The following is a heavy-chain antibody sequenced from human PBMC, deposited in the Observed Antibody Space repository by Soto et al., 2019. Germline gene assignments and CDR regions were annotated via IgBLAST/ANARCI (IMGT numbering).Heavy chain of an antibody. Sequence: QVQLVESGGGVVQPGRSLRLSCAASGFTFSSYGMHWVRQAPGKGLEWVAVMWYDGSNKYYADSVKGRFTISRDNSKNTLYLQMNSLRAEDTAVYYCARDEDPGRFGYDLNYWGQGTLVTVSS. D-gene: IGHD5-12*01. CDR1: GFTFSSYG. J-gene: IGHJ4*02. CDR2: MWYDGSNK. V-gene: IGHV3-33*01. CDR3: ARDEDPGRFGYDLNY.